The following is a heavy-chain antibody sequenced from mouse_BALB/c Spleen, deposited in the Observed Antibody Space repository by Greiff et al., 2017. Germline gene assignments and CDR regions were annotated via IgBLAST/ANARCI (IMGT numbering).Heavy chain of an antibody. D-gene: IGHD1-1*01. CDR3: ARNRNYGNSPGYFDV. CDR1: GFSLTSYG. V-gene: IGHV2-2*02. J-gene: IGHJ1*01. Sequence: QVQLKQSGPGLVQPSQSLSITCTVSGFSLTSYGVHWVRQSPGKGLEWLGVIWRGGSTDYNADFISRLSISKDNTKSHVFFKMNSLQANDTAIYYCARNRNYGNSPGYFDVWGAGTTVTVSS. CDR2: IWRGGST.